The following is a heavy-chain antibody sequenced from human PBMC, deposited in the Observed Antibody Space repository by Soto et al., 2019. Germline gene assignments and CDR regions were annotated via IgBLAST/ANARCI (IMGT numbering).Heavy chain of an antibody. CDR1: GGTIISYY. J-gene: IGHJ3*02. Sequence: SETLSLTCTVSGGTIISYYWSWILKPPGKGLEWIGYIYYSGSTYYNPSLKSRVTISVDTSKNQFSLKLSSVTAADTAVYYCATNYYYDSSGYFSGDAFDIWGQGTMVTVSS. D-gene: IGHD3-22*01. CDR3: ATNYYYDSSGYFSGDAFDI. V-gene: IGHV4-59*08. CDR2: IYYSGST.